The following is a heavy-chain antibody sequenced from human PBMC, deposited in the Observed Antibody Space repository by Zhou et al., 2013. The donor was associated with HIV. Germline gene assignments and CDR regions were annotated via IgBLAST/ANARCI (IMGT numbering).Heavy chain of an antibody. CDR2: INPSDDRT. CDR3: ARGRIAVAGTETNWFDP. J-gene: IGHJ5*02. V-gene: IGHV1-46*01. Sequence: QVQLVQSGAEVKKPGASVKVSCTASGYTFTNYYIYWVREAPGQGLEWMGVINPSDDRTNYAQKFRDRVTMTRDTSKSTVYMELTSLRSDDTAVYYCARGRIAVAGTETNWFDPWGQGTLVTVSS. D-gene: IGHD6-19*01. CDR1: GYTFTNYY.